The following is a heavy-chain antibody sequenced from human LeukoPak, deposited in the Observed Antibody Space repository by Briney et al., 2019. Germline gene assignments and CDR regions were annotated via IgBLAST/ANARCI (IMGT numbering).Heavy chain of an antibody. CDR2: IYYSGST. Sequence: SETLSLTCTVSGGSISSYYWSWIRQPPGKGLEWIGYIYYSGSTNYNPSLKSRVTISVDTSKNQFSLKLSSVTAADTAVYYCARVRVPSALDYWGQGTLVTVSS. CDR3: ARVRVPSALDY. J-gene: IGHJ4*02. D-gene: IGHD3-10*01. CDR1: GGSISSYY. V-gene: IGHV4-59*01.